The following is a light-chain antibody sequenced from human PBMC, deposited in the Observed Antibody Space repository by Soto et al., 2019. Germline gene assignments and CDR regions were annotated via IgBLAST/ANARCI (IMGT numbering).Light chain of an antibody. J-gene: IGKJ1*01. V-gene: IGKV3-15*01. CDR3: QQRSSWPRT. CDR2: DTS. CDR1: QSVSIH. Sequence: ETVMTQSPGTLSVSLGERATLSCRASQSVSIHLAWYQQKPGQAPRLLIYDTSTRATGIPARFSGSGSGTEFTLTISGLQPDDFALYYCQQRSSWPRTFGRGTKVDIK.